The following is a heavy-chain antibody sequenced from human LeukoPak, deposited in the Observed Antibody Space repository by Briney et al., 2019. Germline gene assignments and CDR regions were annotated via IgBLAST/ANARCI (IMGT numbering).Heavy chain of an antibody. V-gene: IGHV3-15*01. Sequence: GGSLRLSCAASGLSLGNDWMSWVRQAPGKGLEWVARVKSKTVGETTDYAAPMKGRFTISRDDSKNTLYLQMNSLKTEDTGVYYCTLIQGWGSGSYYVDYWGQGTLVTVSS. CDR2: VKSKTVGETT. CDR3: TLIQGWGSGSYYVDY. J-gene: IGHJ4*02. CDR1: GLSLGNDW. D-gene: IGHD3-10*01.